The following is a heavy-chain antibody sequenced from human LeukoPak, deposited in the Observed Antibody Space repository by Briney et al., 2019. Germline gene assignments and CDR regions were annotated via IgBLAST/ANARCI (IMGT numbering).Heavy chain of an antibody. J-gene: IGHJ3*01. Sequence: SETLSLTRTVSGGSISTFYWSWLRQPPGKGLEWIGYIFHTGHSNHNPSLKGRVTISVDTSKNQFSLNLNSVTAADTAMYYCARHPFSDGFDLWGQGTMVTVSS. CDR2: IFHTGHS. CDR1: GGSISTFY. V-gene: IGHV4-59*08. CDR3: ARHPFSDGFDL.